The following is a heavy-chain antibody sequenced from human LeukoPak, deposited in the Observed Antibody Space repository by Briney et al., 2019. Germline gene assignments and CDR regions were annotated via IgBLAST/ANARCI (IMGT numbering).Heavy chain of an antibody. J-gene: IGHJ3*01. CDR1: GFTFSSYW. CDR2: IKQDGSDK. D-gene: IGHD2-15*01. Sequence: GGSLRLSCRGSGFTFSSYWLSWVRQAPGKGLDCVANIKQDGSDKYYVDSVKGRCAISRDNAKNSLYLQMNSLRVEDTALYFCASGPRWVGAAWAHSFRTWGQGTMVTVSS. V-gene: IGHV3-7*01. CDR3: ASGPRWVGAAWAHSFRT.